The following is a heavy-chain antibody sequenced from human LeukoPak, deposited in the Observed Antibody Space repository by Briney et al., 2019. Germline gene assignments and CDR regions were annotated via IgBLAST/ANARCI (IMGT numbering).Heavy chain of an antibody. CDR3: TRDRGYSSGWNDY. Sequence: SVKVSCKASGGTFSSYAISWVRQAPGQGLEWMGGIIPIFGTANYAQKFQGRVTITADESTSTAYMELSSLRSEDTAVYYCTRDRGYSSGWNDYWGQGTLVTVSS. D-gene: IGHD6-19*01. CDR2: IIPIFGTA. J-gene: IGHJ4*02. CDR1: GGTFSSYA. V-gene: IGHV1-69*13.